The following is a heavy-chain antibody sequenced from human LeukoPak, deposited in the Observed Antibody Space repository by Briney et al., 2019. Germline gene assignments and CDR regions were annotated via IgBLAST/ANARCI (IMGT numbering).Heavy chain of an antibody. V-gene: IGHV4-4*07. J-gene: IGHJ6*02. D-gene: IGHD3-10*01. CDR3: ARNAMVRAYYYGMDV. CDR2: IYTSGST. Sequence: SETLSLTCTVSGGSISSYYWSWIRQPAGEGLEWIGRIYTSGSTNYNPSLKSRVTMSVDTSKNQFSLKLSSVTAADPAVYYCARNAMVRAYYYGMDVWGQGPTVTVSS. CDR1: GGSISSYY.